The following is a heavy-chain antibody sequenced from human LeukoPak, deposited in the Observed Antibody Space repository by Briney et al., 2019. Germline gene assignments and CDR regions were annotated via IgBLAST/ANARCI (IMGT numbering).Heavy chain of an antibody. Sequence: SETLSLTCTVSGGSISSYYWSWIRQPPGKGLEWIGYIYYSGSTNYNPSLKSRVTISVDTSKNQFSLKLSSVTAADTAVYYCARTDGEVYNPNWFDPWGQGTLVTVSS. CDR2: IYYSGST. CDR1: GGSISSYY. D-gene: IGHD5-24*01. J-gene: IGHJ5*02. V-gene: IGHV4-59*01. CDR3: ARTDGEVYNPNWFDP.